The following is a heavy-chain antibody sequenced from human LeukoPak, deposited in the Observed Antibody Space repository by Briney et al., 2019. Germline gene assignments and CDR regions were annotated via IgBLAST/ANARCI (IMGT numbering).Heavy chain of an antibody. CDR1: RGSISSYY. J-gene: IGHJ4*02. V-gene: IGHV4-59*01. CDR3: ARSIQWLGYYFDY. D-gene: IGHD5-12*01. CDR2: IYYSGST. Sequence: SETLSLTCTVPRGSISSYYWSWIRQPPGEGLGWIGYIYYSGSTNYNPSLKSRVTISVDTSKNQFSLKLSSVTAADTAVYYCARSIQWLGYYFDYWGQGTLVTVSS.